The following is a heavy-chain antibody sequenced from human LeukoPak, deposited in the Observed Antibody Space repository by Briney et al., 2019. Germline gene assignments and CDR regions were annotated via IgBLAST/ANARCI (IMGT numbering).Heavy chain of an antibody. V-gene: IGHV3-21*01. CDR1: GFTFSSYT. J-gene: IGHJ5*02. D-gene: IGHD5-24*01. CDR3: ASSQTLEA. Sequence: GGSLRLSCAASGFTFSSYTMNWVRQAPVKGLERISSISSTSSSIYYADSVKGRFTISRDNAKNSLYLQMNSLRAEDTAVYYCASSQTLEAWGQGTLVTVSS. CDR2: ISSTSSSI.